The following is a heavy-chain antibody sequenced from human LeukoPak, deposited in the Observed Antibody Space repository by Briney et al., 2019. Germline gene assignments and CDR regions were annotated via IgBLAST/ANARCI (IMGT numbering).Heavy chain of an antibody. CDR1: GFIFSTYG. J-gene: IGHJ4*02. Sequence: GGSLRLSCAASGFIFSTYGLHWVRQVIGKGLEWVSAIGIRGDTHYSGSVKGRFTISRENAESSLYLQMNSLRAEDTAVYYCARGGIQVSGIDEFDYWGQGTLVTVSS. D-gene: IGHD6-19*01. CDR2: IGIRGDT. CDR3: ARGGIQVSGIDEFDY. V-gene: IGHV3-13*01.